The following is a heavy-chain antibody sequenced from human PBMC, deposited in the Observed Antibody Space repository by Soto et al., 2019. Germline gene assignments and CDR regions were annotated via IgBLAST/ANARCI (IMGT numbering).Heavy chain of an antibody. V-gene: IGHV3-30*18. CDR1: GFTFSSYG. CDR2: ISYDGSNK. Sequence: GGSLRLSCAASGFTFSSYGMHWVRQAPGKGLEWVAVISYDGSNKYYADSVKGRFTISRDNSKNTLYLQMNSLRAEDTAVYYCAKTTGIAVADLAYWGQGTLVTVSS. D-gene: IGHD6-19*01. CDR3: AKTTGIAVADLAY. J-gene: IGHJ4*02.